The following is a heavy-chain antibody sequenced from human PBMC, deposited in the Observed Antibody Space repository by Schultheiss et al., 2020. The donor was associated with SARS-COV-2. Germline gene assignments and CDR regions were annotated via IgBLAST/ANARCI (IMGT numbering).Heavy chain of an antibody. D-gene: IGHD4-17*01. CDR1: GFSFDDYA. V-gene: IGHV3-43D*04. J-gene: IGHJ4*02. Sequence: GESLKISCAASGFSFDDYAMHWVRQAPGKGLEWVSLISWDGGSTCYADSVKGRFTVSRDNSKNSLYLQMNSLRAEDTALYYCAKDIYLDYGDYKGSGGLGYWGQGTLVTVSS. CDR3: AKDIYLDYGDYKGSGGLGY. CDR2: ISWDGGST.